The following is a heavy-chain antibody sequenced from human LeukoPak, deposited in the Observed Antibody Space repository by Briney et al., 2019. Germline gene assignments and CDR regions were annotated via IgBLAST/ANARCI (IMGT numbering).Heavy chain of an antibody. CDR1: GGPISSGDYY. CDR2: IYYSGST. D-gene: IGHD3-3*01. J-gene: IGHJ4*02. CDR3: ARGRYDFWSGSKHLDY. V-gene: IGHV4-30-4*08. Sequence: SETLSLTCTVSGGPISSGDYYWSWIRQPPGKGLEWIGYIYYSGSTYYNPSLKSRVTISVDTSKNQFSLKLSSVTAADTAVYYCARGRYDFWSGSKHLDYWGQGTLVTVSS.